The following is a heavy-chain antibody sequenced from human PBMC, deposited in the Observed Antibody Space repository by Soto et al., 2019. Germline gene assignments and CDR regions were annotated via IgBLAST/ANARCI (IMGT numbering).Heavy chain of an antibody. V-gene: IGHV3-23*01. J-gene: IGHJ5*02. CDR1: GFTFSSYA. D-gene: IGHD2-8*02. Sequence: PGGSLRLSCAASGFTFSSYAMSWVRQAPGKGLEWVSAISGSGGSTYYADSVKGRFTISRGNSKNTLYLQMNSLRAEDTAVYYCAKDLDKLGVYNWFDPWGQGTLVTVSS. CDR3: AKDLDKLGVYNWFDP. CDR2: ISGSGGST.